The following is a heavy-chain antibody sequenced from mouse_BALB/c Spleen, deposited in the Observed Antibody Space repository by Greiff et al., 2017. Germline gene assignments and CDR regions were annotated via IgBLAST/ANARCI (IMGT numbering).Heavy chain of an antibody. CDR1: GYTFTSYW. D-gene: IGHD2-3*01. CDR3: TRWLLRVYYFDY. J-gene: IGHJ2*01. Sequence: EVQLQQSGTVLARPGASVKMSCKASGYTFTSYWMHWVKQRPGQGLEWIGAIYPGNSDTSYNQKFKGKAKLTAVTSTSTAYMELSSLTNEDSAVYYCTRWLLRVYYFDYWGQGTTLTVSS. CDR2: IYPGNSDT. V-gene: IGHV1-5*01.